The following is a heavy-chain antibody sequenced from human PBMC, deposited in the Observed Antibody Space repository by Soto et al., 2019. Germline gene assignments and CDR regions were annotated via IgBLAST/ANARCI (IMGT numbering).Heavy chain of an antibody. CDR1: GYTFTSYG. CDR2: ISAYNGNT. Sequence: WASVKVSCKASGYTFTSYGISWVRQAPGQGLEWMGWISAYNGNTNYAQKLQGRVTMTTDTSTSTAYMELRSLRSDDTAVYYCAREMAGGIAARKPYYYYGMDVWGQGTTVTVS. CDR3: AREMAGGIAARKPYYYYGMDV. D-gene: IGHD6-6*01. V-gene: IGHV1-18*04. J-gene: IGHJ6*02.